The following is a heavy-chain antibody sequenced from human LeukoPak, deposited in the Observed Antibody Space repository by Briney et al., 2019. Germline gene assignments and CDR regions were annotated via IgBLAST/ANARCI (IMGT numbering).Heavy chain of an antibody. D-gene: IGHD3-10*01. CDR2: IYTSGST. CDR3: ARSGYYGYYFDY. J-gene: IGHJ4*02. CDR1: GGSISSGSYY. Sequence: PSQTLSLTCTVSGGSISSGSYYWSWIRQPAGKGLEWIGRIYTSGSTNYNPSLKSRVTISVDTSKNQFSLKLSSVTAADTAVYYCARSGYYGYYFDYWGQGTLVTVSS. V-gene: IGHV4-61*02.